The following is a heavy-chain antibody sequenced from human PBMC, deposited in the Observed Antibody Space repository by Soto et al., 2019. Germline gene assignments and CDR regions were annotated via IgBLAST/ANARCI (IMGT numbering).Heavy chain of an antibody. J-gene: IGHJ5*02. CDR2: INAGNGNT. CDR3: AREDRRYSSGWYEP. V-gene: IGHV1-3*01. D-gene: IGHD6-19*01. Sequence: SVKVSCKGSVYTFTSYAMHWVRQAPGQRLEWMGWINAGNGNTKYSQKFQGRVTITRDTSASTAYMELSSLRSEDTAVYYCAREDRRYSSGWYEPWGQGTLVTV. CDR1: VYTFTSYA.